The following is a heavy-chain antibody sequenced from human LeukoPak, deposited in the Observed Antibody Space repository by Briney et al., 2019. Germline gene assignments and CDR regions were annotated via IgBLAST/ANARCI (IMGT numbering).Heavy chain of an antibody. CDR3: AKGPRLGYYYDSGYYFDY. Sequence: ASVEVSCKASGYTFTSYGISWVRQAPGQGLEWMGWISAHNGNTNYAQKLQGRVTMTTDTSTSTAYMELRSLRSDDTAVYYCAKGPRLGYYYDSGYYFDYWGQGTLVTVSS. CDR1: GYTFTSYG. V-gene: IGHV1-18*01. J-gene: IGHJ4*02. CDR2: ISAHNGNT. D-gene: IGHD3-22*01.